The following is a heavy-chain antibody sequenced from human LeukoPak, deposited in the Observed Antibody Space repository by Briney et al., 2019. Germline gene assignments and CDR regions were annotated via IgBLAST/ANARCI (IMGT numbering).Heavy chain of an antibody. CDR1: VYTFTSYA. J-gene: IGHJ4*02. Sequence: GASVKVSCKASVYTFTSYAISWVRQAPGQGLEWMGWISAYNGNTNYAQKVQGRVTVTTDTSTSTAYMELRSLTSDDTAVYYCARVEEVRGGITSFDYWGQGTLVTVSS. CDR2: ISAYNGNT. D-gene: IGHD3-10*01. CDR3: ARVEEVRGGITSFDY. V-gene: IGHV1-18*01.